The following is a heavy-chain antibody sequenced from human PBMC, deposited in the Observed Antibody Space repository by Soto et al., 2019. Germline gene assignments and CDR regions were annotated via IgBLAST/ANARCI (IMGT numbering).Heavy chain of an antibody. CDR1: GFTFSSYS. CDR2: ISSSSSTI. V-gene: IGHV3-48*02. Sequence: GGSLRLSCAASGFTFSSYSMNWVRQAPGKGLEWVSYISSSSSTIYYADSVKGRFTISRDNAKNSLYLQMNSLRDEDTAVYYCARVGRYCSGGSCYRYFDYWGQGTLVTVSS. CDR3: ARVGRYCSGGSCYRYFDY. J-gene: IGHJ4*02. D-gene: IGHD2-15*01.